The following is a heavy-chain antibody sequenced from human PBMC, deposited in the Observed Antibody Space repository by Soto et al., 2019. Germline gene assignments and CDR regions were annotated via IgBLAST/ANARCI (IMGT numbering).Heavy chain of an antibody. Sequence: GVSLRLSCSASGLTFSSYGMHWVRQAPGKGLEWVAVIWYDGINKYYADSVKGRFTISRDNSKNTLYLQMNSVRAEAPAVHYCASAIGYGSRSYYKGHCDYWGQGTLVTNSS. J-gene: IGHJ4*02. V-gene: IGHV3-33*01. CDR2: IWYDGINK. CDR3: ASAIGYGSRSYYKGHCDY. CDR1: GLTFSSYG. D-gene: IGHD3-10*01.